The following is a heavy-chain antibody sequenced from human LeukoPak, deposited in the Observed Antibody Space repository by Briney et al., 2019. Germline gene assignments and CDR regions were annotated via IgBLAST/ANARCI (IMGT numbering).Heavy chain of an antibody. V-gene: IGHV3-21*01. CDR1: GFTFSSYS. CDR2: ISSSSSYI. D-gene: IGHD5-24*01. CDR3: ARGEATIIVYYYGMDV. J-gene: IGHJ6*02. Sequence: GGSLRLSCAASGFTFSSYSMTWVRQAPGKGLEWVSSISSSSSYIYYADSVKGRFTISRDNAKNSLYLQMNSLRAEDTAVYYCARGEATIIVYYYGMDVWGQGTTVTVSS.